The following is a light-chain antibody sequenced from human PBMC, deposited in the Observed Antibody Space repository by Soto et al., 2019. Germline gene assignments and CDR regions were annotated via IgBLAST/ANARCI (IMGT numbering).Light chain of an antibody. CDR3: QSYDNSLSAYV. J-gene: IGLJ1*01. CDR2: ANN. CDR1: SSNIGAGSD. V-gene: IGLV1-40*01. Sequence: QSVLTQPPSVSGAPGQRVTVSCTGSSSNIGAGSDVHWYQQLPGTAPKLLIFANNNRPSGVPDRFSGSKSGTSASLAITGLQADDEAEYYCQSYDNSLSAYVFGTGTKVTVL.